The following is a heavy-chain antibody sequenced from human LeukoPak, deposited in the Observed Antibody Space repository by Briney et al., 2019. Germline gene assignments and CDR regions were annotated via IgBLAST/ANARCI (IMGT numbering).Heavy chain of an antibody. CDR1: GFTFSGSA. J-gene: IGHJ4*02. D-gene: IGHD6-19*01. Sequence: GGSLRLSCAASGFTFSGSAMHWVRQASGKGLEWVGRIRSKANNYATAYAESVKGRFTISRDDSKNTAYLQMNSLKTEDTAMYYCATAAVGTIAVNDYWGRGTLVTVSS. V-gene: IGHV3-73*01. CDR3: ATAAVGTIAVNDY. CDR2: IRSKANNYAT.